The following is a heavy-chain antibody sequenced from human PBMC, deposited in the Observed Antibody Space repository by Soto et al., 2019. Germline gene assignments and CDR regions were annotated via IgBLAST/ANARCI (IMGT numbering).Heavy chain of an antibody. CDR3: ARVKLGSYDWVDP. Sequence: EVQLVESGGDLVQPGGSLRLSCAASGFTFSNYWMHWVRQAPGKGLMWVSRINTDGSRATYADSVQGRFGISRDNAKKTVYLQRHSLRAQDTAVYYCARVKLGSYDWVDPWGQGTLVTVSS. CDR1: GFTFSNYW. CDR2: INTDGSRA. J-gene: IGHJ5*02. D-gene: IGHD3-16*01. V-gene: IGHV3-74*01.